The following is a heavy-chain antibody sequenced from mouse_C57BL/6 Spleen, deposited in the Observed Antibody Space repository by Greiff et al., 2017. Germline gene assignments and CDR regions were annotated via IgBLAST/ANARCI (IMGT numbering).Heavy chain of an antibody. CDR2: INPSSGYT. V-gene: IGHV1-7*01. J-gene: IGHJ1*03. CDR1: GYTFTSYW. Sequence: QVQLQQSGAELAKPGASVKLSCKASGYTFTSYWMHWVKQRPGQGLEWIGYINPSSGYTKYNQKFKDKATFTADKSSSTAYMQLSSLTYEDSAVYYCARKDYGYSQYFDVWGTGTTVTVSS. CDR3: ARKDYGYSQYFDV. D-gene: IGHD2-2*01.